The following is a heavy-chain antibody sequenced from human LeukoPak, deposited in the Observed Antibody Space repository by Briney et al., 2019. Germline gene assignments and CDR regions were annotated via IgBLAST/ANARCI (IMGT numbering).Heavy chain of an antibody. CDR1: GFTFSSYW. CDR3: TSGQAGKNWFDP. J-gene: IGHJ5*02. D-gene: IGHD3-10*01. CDR2: INSDGSTT. V-gene: IGHV3-74*01. Sequence: GGSLRLSCSASGFTFSSYWMHWVRQAPGKGLVWVSRINSDGSTTSYADSVKGRFTISRDNAKNTLYLQMNSLRAEDTAVYYCTSGQAGKNWFDPWGQGTLVTVSS.